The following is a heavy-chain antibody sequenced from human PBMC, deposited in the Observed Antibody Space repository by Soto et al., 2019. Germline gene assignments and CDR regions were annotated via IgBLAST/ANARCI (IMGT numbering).Heavy chain of an antibody. D-gene: IGHD5-12*01. J-gene: IGHJ4*02. CDR2: INPNSGVT. CDR1: GYTFTGHY. Sequence: QVQLVQSGAEVKKPGASMKVSCKASGYTFTGHYIHWVRQAPGQGLEWMGWINPNSGVTNYAQKLQGWVTLTRDTSISTACMELSRLRSDDTALYYCARAVVTTTPNFDYWGQGTLVTVSS. CDR3: ARAVVTTTPNFDY. V-gene: IGHV1-2*04.